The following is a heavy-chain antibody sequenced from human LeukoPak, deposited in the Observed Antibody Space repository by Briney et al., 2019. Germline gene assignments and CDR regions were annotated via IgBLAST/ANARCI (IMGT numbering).Heavy chain of an antibody. Sequence: GGSLRLSCVASGFTFSSFWMSWLRQAPGKGLEWVANINRDGSEKYYMDSVKGRFTISRDNAKNSPYLQMNSVRAEDTAVYYCARDLIGGSYYWGQGTLVTVSS. V-gene: IGHV3-7*01. CDR3: ARDLIGGSYY. D-gene: IGHD1-26*01. CDR2: INRDGSEK. CDR1: GFTFSSFW. J-gene: IGHJ4*02.